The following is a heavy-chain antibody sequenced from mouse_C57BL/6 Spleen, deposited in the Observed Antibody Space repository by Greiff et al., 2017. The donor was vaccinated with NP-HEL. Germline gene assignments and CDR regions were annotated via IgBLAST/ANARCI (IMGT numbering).Heavy chain of an antibody. CDR1: GFTFSDYG. Sequence: EVKLVESGGGLVQPGGSLKLSCAASGFTFSDYGMAWVRQAPRTGPEWVAFISNLAYSIYYADTVTGRFTISRENAKNTLYLEMSSLRSEDTAMYYCARQGTTVVGFDYWGQGTTLTVSS. CDR3: ARQGTTVVGFDY. J-gene: IGHJ2*01. D-gene: IGHD1-1*01. V-gene: IGHV5-15*01. CDR2: ISNLAYSI.